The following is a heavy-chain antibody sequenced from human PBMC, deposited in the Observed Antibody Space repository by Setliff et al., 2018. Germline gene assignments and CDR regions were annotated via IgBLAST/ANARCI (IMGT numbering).Heavy chain of an antibody. D-gene: IGHD4-17*01. CDR2: IYYRGST. Sequence: SETLSLTCSVSGGSISSTSYYWAWIRQPPGKGLEWTGSIYYRGSTFIYPSLRSRVTISADTSKNQFSLKLTSVTAADTAMYYCAGVYGENDLPDIWGQGTMVTVSS. CDR1: GGSISSTSYY. V-gene: IGHV4-39*07. J-gene: IGHJ3*02. CDR3: AGVYGENDLPDI.